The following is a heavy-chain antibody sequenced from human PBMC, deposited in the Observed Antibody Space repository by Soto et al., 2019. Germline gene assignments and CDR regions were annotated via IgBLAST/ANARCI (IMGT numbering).Heavy chain of an antibody. CDR2: ISGSGGST. CDR3: AKDTGLRYFGPDAFDI. D-gene: IGHD3-9*01. V-gene: IGHV3-23*01. J-gene: IGHJ3*02. Sequence: PGGSLRLSCAASGFTFSSYAMSWVRQAPGKGLEWVSAISGSGGSTYYADSVKGRFTISRDNPKITLYLQMNSLRAEDTAVYYCAKDTGLRYFGPDAFDIWGQGTMVTVSS. CDR1: GFTFSSYA.